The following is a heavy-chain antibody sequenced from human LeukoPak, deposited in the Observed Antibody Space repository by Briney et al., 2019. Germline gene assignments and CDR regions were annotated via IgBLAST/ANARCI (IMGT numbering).Heavy chain of an antibody. V-gene: IGHV3-30*02. J-gene: IGHJ6*03. CDR2: IRYDGSNK. CDR1: GFTFSSYG. D-gene: IGHD5-18*01. Sequence: GGSLRLSCAASGFTFSSYGMHWVRQAPGKGLEGVAFIRYDGSNKYYADSVKGRFTISRDNSQNTLYLQMNSLRAEDTAVYYCAKRDTAMVRGYYYYYMDVWGKGTTVTVSS. CDR3: AKRDTAMVRGYYYYYMDV.